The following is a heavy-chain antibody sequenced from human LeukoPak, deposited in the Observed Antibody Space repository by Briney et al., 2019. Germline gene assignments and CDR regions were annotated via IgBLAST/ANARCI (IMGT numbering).Heavy chain of an antibody. CDR1: GGSISSYY. J-gene: IGHJ4*02. D-gene: IGHD3-22*01. Sequence: PSETLSLTCTVSGGSISSYYWSWIRQPAGKGLEWIGRIYTSGSTNYNPSLKSRVTMSVDTSKNQFSLKLSSVTAADTAVYYCARGGAYYYDSSGTFDYWGQGTLVTVSS. V-gene: IGHV4-4*07. CDR3: ARGGAYYYDSSGTFDY. CDR2: IYTSGST.